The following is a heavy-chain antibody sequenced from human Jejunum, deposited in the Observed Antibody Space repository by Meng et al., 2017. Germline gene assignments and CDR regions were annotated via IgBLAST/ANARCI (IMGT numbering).Heavy chain of an antibody. V-gene: IGHV4-34*01. J-gene: IGHJ1*01. CDR2: INHNGNT. Sequence: QLQLQQWGAGLLKHSETLSLTFAVHGGSFSGYYWRWIRESAGKGLEWMGEINHNGNTNYTPSLQSRVTISVDRSKSQFSLELTSVTAADTAVYYCARPAGYSSNWYKYFQHWGLGTLVTVSS. CDR3: ARPAGYSSNWYKYFQH. CDR1: GGSFSGYY. D-gene: IGHD6-13*01.